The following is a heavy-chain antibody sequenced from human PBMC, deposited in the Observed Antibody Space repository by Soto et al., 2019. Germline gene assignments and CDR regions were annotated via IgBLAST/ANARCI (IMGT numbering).Heavy chain of an antibody. Sequence: SETLSLTCTVSGGSIRSYYWSWIRQPPGKGLEWIGYISHSGSTNYNPSLKSRVTISVDTSKNQFSLKLSSVTAADTAVYYCARHGGVATTTGAFDIWGQGTMVTVSS. CDR3: ARHGGVATTTGAFDI. J-gene: IGHJ3*02. CDR1: GGSIRSYY. V-gene: IGHV4-59*08. D-gene: IGHD5-12*01. CDR2: ISHSGST.